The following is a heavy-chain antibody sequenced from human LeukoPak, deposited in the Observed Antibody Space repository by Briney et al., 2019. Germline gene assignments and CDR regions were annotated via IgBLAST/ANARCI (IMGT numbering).Heavy chain of an antibody. D-gene: IGHD1-26*01. CDR2: VHLSGAS. CDR1: GGSILSTNW. V-gene: IGHV4-4*02. CDR3: ARESGAFSPFGF. J-gene: IGHJ4*02. Sequence: PSETLSLTCAVSGGSILSTNWWSWVRQPPGKGLEWIGEVHLSGASNYNPSLKSRVNMSIDKSRNQLSLELTSVTAADTAIYYCARESGAFSPFGFWGQGTLVTVSS.